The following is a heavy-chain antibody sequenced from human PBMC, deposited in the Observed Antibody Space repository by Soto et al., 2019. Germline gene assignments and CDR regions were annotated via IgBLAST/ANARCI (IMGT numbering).Heavy chain of an antibody. V-gene: IGHV1-69*02. CDR3: ARGLYSSGWYGY. CDR1: GGTFSSYT. CDR2: IIPILGIA. Sequence: QVQLVQSGAEVKKPGSSVKVSCKASGGTFSSYTISWVRQAPGQGLEWMGRIIPILGIANYAQKFQGRVTITADKSTSTAYMELSSLRSEDTAVYYCARGLYSSGWYGYWGQGTLVTVSS. J-gene: IGHJ4*02. D-gene: IGHD6-19*01.